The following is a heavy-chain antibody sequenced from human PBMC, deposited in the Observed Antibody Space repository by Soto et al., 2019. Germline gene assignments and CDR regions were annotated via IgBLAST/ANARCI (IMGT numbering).Heavy chain of an antibody. CDR1: GGSFSGYY. V-gene: IGHV4-34*01. D-gene: IGHD6-19*01. CDR3: ARGADIAVAGTDFEY. CDR2: INHSGST. J-gene: IGHJ4*02. Sequence: SETLSLTCAVYGGSFSGYYWSWIRQPPGKGLEWIGEINHSGSTNYNPSLKSRVTISVDTSKNQFSLKLSSVTAADTAVYYCARGADIAVAGTDFEYWGQGTLVTVSS.